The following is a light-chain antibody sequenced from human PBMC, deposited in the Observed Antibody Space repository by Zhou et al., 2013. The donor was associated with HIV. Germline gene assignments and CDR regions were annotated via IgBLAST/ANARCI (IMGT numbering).Light chain of an antibody. Sequence: DIQMTQSPSSLSASVGDRITITCRASQGIRNDLGWYQHKPGKAPKRLIYSASSLQSGVPSRFSGSGSGTDFTLTISSLQLEDFATYYCQQCDSYPWTFGQGTKVEIK. CDR3: QQCDSYPWT. CDR2: SAS. J-gene: IGKJ1*01. CDR1: QGIRND. V-gene: IGKV1-17*01.